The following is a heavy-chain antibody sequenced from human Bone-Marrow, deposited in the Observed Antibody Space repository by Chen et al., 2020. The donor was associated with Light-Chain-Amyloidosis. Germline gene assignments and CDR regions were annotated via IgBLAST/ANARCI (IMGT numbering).Heavy chain of an antibody. Sequence: EVQLVESGGGLLQRGGSLRLPCAASGFAFSSYAMSWVRQAPGKGLEWVSTISGSGGSRYYGDSVKGRLTISRDNSKNALLLQMNSLRAEDTAVYYCAKDISYDDILPGYPADAFDIWGQGTMVTVSS. V-gene: IGHV3-23*04. CDR1: GFAFSSYA. CDR3: AKDISYDDILPGYPADAFDI. D-gene: IGHD3-9*01. J-gene: IGHJ3*02. CDR2: ISGSGGSR.